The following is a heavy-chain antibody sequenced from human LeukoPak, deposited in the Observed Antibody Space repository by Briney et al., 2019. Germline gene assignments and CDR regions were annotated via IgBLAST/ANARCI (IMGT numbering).Heavy chain of an antibody. V-gene: IGHV5-51*01. CDR1: GYSFTSYW. Sequence: GESLQISFQGSGYSFTSYWIGWVRRMPGKGLEWMGIIYPGDSDTRYSPSFHGQLTISADKSISTAYLQWSSLKASDTAMYYCARRVGSPHWFDPWGQGTLVTVSS. J-gene: IGHJ5*02. CDR2: IYPGDSDT. CDR3: ARRVGSPHWFDP.